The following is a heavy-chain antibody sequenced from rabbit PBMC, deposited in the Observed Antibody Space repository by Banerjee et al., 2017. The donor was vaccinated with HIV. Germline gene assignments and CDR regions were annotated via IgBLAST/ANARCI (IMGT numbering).Heavy chain of an antibody. CDR2: IVAGSSGST. J-gene: IGHJ4*01. V-gene: IGHV1S40*01. CDR3: ARDAADYGNARDL. CDR1: GFSFSSNA. Sequence: QSLEESGGDLVKPGASLTLTCTASGFSFSSNAMCWVRQAPGKGLEWIGCIVAGSSGSTYYASWAKGRFTISKTSSTTVTLQMTSLTAADTATYFCARDAADYGNARDLWGPGTLVTVS. D-gene: IGHD6-1*01.